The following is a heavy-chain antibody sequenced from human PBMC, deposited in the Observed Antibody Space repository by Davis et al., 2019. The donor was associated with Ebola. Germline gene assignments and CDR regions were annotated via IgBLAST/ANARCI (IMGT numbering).Heavy chain of an antibody. J-gene: IGHJ3*02. CDR2: INPSGGST. Sequence: ASVKVSCKASGYTFTSYYMHWVRQAPGQGLEWMGIINPSGGSTSYAQKFQGRVTMTRDTSISTAYMELSRLRSDDTAVYYCASFVAARPTGGAFDIWGQGTMVTVSS. V-gene: IGHV1-46*01. CDR3: ASFVAARPTGGAFDI. CDR1: GYTFTSYY. D-gene: IGHD6-6*01.